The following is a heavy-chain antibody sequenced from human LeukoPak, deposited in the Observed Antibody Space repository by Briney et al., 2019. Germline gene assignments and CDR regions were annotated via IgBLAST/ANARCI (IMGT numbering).Heavy chain of an antibody. CDR3: ARVTSRDPLHY. CDR1: GFTFSSYG. D-gene: IGHD2-21*02. Sequence: GGSLRLSCAASGFTFSSYGMHWVRQAPGKGLEWVAVIWYDGSNKYYADSVKGRFTISRDNSKNTLYLQMNSLRAEDTAFYYCARVTSRDPLHYWGQGTLVTVSS. V-gene: IGHV3-33*01. J-gene: IGHJ4*02. CDR2: IWYDGSNK.